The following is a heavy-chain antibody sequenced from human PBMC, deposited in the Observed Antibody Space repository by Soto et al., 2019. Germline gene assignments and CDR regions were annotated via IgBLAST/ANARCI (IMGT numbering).Heavy chain of an antibody. V-gene: IGHV4-31*03. Sequence: SETLSLTCTVSGGSISTGGHDWNWIRQHPGKGLEWIGYIYYSGSTYYNPSLKSRVTISVDTSQNQFSLKLTSVTAADTAVYFCARNVDTAVIDGPYFDYWGQGIQVTVS. CDR1: GGSISTGGHD. CDR3: ARNVDTAVIDGPYFDY. J-gene: IGHJ4*02. CDR2: IYYSGST. D-gene: IGHD5-18*01.